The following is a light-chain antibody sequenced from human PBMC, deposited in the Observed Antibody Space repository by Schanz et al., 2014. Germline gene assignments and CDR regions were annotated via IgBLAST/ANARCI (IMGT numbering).Light chain of an antibody. CDR3: AAWDDSLNGGV. J-gene: IGLJ3*02. CDR1: SSNIGSNT. Sequence: QSVLTQPPSASGTPEQRVTISCSGSSSNIGSNTVNWYQQLPGTAPKLLIYSNNQRPSGVPDRLSGSKSGTSASLAISGLRSEDEADYYCAAWDDSLNGGVFRRGTKLPV. CDR2: SNN. V-gene: IGLV1-44*01.